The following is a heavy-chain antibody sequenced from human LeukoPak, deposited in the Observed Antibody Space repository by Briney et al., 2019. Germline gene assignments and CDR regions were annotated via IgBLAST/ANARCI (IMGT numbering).Heavy chain of an antibody. Sequence: SETLSLTCTVSGGSVNSNTYYWTWIRQPPGKGLEWIGHMYYSGHVDYNPSLKSRLTMLLDTSKNQFSLKLDSVSAADTAVYYCARMVRFGEVTGYYYGMDVWGRGTTVIVSS. CDR1: GGSVNSNTYY. CDR2: MYYSGHV. J-gene: IGHJ6*04. CDR3: ARMVRFGEVTGYYYGMDV. V-gene: IGHV4-61*01. D-gene: IGHD3-10*01.